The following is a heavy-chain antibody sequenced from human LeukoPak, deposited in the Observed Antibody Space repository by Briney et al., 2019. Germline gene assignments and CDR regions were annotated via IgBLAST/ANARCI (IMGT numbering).Heavy chain of an antibody. CDR3: ARDQFLYCSSTSCYFDY. J-gene: IGHJ4*02. V-gene: IGHV1-69*13. D-gene: IGHD2-2*01. Sequence: SVKVSCKASGGTFSSYAISWVRQAPGQGLEWMGGIIPIFGTANYAQRFQGRVTITADESTSTAYMELSSLRSEDTAVYYCARDQFLYCSSTSCYFDYWGQGTLVTVSS. CDR2: IIPIFGTA. CDR1: GGTFSSYA.